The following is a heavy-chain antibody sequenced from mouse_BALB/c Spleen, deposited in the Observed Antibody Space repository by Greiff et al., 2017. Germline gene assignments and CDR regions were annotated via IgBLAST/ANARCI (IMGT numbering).Heavy chain of an antibody. Sequence: EVNVVESGGGLVQPGGSRKLSCAASGFTFSSFGMHWVRQAPEKGLEWVAYISSGSSTIYYADTVKGRFTISRDNAKNTLYLQMSSLKSEDTAMYYCARLLSMDYWGQGTSVTVSS. CDR3: ARLLSMDY. CDR2: ISSGSSTI. D-gene: IGHD1-1*01. CDR1: GFTFSSFG. V-gene: IGHV5-17*03. J-gene: IGHJ4*01.